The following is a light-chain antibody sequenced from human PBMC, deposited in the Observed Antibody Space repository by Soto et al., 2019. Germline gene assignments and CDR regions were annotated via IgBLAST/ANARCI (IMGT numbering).Light chain of an antibody. V-gene: IGKV3-11*01. J-gene: IGKJ2*01. CDR3: QQLSNWQAYT. CDR2: DPS. CDR1: QSVSSY. Sequence: EVVLTQSPATLSLSPGERATLSCRASQSVSSYLDWYPQKPGRSPRLLIHDPSTRSTRIPSRFSSSGYWTVFTIAISSLEPEDFAVYYSQQLSNWQAYTVGQGSKMEIK.